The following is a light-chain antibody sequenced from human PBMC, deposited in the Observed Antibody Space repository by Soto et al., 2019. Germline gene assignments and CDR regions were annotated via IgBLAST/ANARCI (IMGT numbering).Light chain of an antibody. V-gene: IGLV2-8*01. CDR3: SSYGGSNNFGV. CDR1: SSDVGGYNY. J-gene: IGLJ1*01. CDR2: EVS. Sequence: QYALTQPASVSGSPGQSITISCTGTSSDVGGYNYVSWYQQHPGKVPKLMMYEVSKRPSGVPDRFSGSKSGNTASLTVSGLQAEDEADYYCSSYGGSNNFGVFGTGTKLTVL.